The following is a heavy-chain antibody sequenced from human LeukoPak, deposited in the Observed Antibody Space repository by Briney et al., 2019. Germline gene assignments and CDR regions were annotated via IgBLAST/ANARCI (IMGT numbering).Heavy chain of an antibody. CDR1: GFTFSTYV. Sequence: GGSLRLSCAASGFTFSTYVMNWVRQAPGEGLEWVSSVSETGAGTFYPDSVKGRFTISRDNSKNTLYLQMDSLRADDTAIYYCATGTSSSNWFGDCSGLGTLVTVSS. J-gene: IGHJ4*02. V-gene: IGHV3-23*01. CDR3: ATGTSSSNWFGDC. CDR2: VSETGAGT. D-gene: IGHD6-13*01.